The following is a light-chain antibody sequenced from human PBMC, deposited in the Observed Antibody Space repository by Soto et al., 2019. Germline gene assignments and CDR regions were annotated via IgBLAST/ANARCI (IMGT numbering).Light chain of an antibody. CDR3: QQYGSSPVT. Sequence: ELVLTQSPGTLSLTSGERATLXXRARQSVSSSYLAWYHQKPGQAPRXXIYGASSRATGIPDRFSGSGAGTDFTLTISRLEPEDFAVYYCQQYGSSPVTFGQGTRLEIK. CDR2: GAS. CDR1: QSVSSSY. V-gene: IGKV3-20*01. J-gene: IGKJ5*01.